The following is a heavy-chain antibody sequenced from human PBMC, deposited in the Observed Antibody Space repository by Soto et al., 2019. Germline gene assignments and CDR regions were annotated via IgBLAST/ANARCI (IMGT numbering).Heavy chain of an antibody. CDR2: ISWNSRSI. Sequence: GGSMRLACAASRVPVSESAMHLVRQAPGKGLEWVSGISWNSRSIDYADSVKGRFTISRDNAKNSLFLQMNSLRPEDTALYYCTKGYYGSGSSYFDYWGRGDLVTVSS. CDR1: RVPVSESA. CDR3: TKGYYGSGSSYFDY. D-gene: IGHD3-10*01. J-gene: IGHJ4*02. V-gene: IGHV3-9*01.